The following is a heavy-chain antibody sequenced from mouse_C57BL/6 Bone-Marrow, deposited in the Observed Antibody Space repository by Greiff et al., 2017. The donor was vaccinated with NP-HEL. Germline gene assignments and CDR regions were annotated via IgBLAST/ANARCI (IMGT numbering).Heavy chain of an antibody. CDR3: ARDYGNYGYAMDY. J-gene: IGHJ4*01. Sequence: VQLQQSGAELARPGASVKLSCKASGYTFTSYGISWVKQRTGQGLEWIGEIYPRSGNTYYNEKFKGKATLTAYKSSSTAYMELRSLTSEDSAVYFCARDYGNYGYAMDYWGQGTSVTVSS. CDR2: IYPRSGNT. D-gene: IGHD2-1*01. CDR1: GYTFTSYG. V-gene: IGHV1-81*01.